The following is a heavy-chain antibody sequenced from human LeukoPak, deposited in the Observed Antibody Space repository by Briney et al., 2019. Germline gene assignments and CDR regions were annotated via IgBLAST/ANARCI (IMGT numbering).Heavy chain of an antibody. CDR3: ARSHCSSTSCPDYFDY. CDR2: SYYSGST. V-gene: IGHV4-61*01. D-gene: IGHD2-2*01. Sequence: SETLSLTCTVSGGSVSSGSYYWSWIRQPPGKGLEWIGYSYYSGSTNYNPSLKSRVTISVDTSENQFSLKLSSVTAADTAVYYCARSHCSSTSCPDYFDYWGQGTLVTVSS. J-gene: IGHJ4*02. CDR1: GGSVSSGSYY.